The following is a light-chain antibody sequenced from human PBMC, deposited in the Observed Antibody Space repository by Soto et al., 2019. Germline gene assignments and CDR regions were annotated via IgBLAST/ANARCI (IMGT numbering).Light chain of an antibody. CDR2: DAS. V-gene: IGLV2-11*01. CDR3: CSYAGSFTGV. Sequence: QSALTQPRSVSGSPGQSVTISCTGTTGDVGAYNFVSWYQHHPGKAPKLMIFDASERPSGVPDRFSASKSGNTASLTISGLQAEDEADYFCCSYAGSFTGVFGGGTKLTVL. J-gene: IGLJ3*02. CDR1: TGDVGAYNF.